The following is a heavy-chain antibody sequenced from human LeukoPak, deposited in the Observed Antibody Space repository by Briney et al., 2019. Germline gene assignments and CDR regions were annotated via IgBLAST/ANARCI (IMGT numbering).Heavy chain of an antibody. D-gene: IGHD3-22*01. CDR1: GDTFTSYY. Sequence: ASVKVSCKASGDTFTSYYMHWVRQAPGQGLEWMGIVNPSGGSASYAQKFQGRVTMTRDMSTSTVHMELSSLRSEDTAVYFCARGRHYYDASDYYYEGDAFDIWGQGTMVTVSS. J-gene: IGHJ3*02. V-gene: IGHV1-46*01. CDR2: VNPSGGSA. CDR3: ARGRHYYDASDYYYEGDAFDI.